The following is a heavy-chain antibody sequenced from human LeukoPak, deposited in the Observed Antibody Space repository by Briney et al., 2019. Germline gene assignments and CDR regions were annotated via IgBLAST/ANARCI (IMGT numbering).Heavy chain of an antibody. CDR3: AAPIFGVVTPETTIDY. CDR2: ISSSSSYI. V-gene: IGHV3-21*01. J-gene: IGHJ4*02. D-gene: IGHD3-3*01. Sequence: GGSLRLSCAASGFTFSSYSMNWVRQAPGKGLEWVSSISSSSSYIYYADSVKGRFTISRDNAKNSLYLQMNSLRAEDTAVYYCAAPIFGVVTPETTIDYWGQGTLVTVSS. CDR1: GFTFSSYS.